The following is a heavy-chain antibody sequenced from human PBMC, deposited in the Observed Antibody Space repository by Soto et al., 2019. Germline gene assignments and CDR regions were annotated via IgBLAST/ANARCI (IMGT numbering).Heavy chain of an antibody. CDR2: ISGSGGST. Sequence: GGSLRLSCAASGFTFSSYAMSWVRQAPGKGLEWVSAISGSGGSTYYADSVKGRFTISRDNSKNTLYLQMNSLRAEDTAVYYCAKDYAGDYINPSYYYYYGMDVWGQGTTVTVSS. J-gene: IGHJ6*02. CDR1: GFTFSSYA. V-gene: IGHV3-23*01. CDR3: AKDYAGDYINPSYYYYYGMDV. D-gene: IGHD4-17*01.